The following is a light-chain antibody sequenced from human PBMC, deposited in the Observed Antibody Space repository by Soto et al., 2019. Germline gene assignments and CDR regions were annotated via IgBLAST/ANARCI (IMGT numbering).Light chain of an antibody. CDR1: QTVRNNY. Sequence: EFLLTQYPGTLSLSPGERATLSCRASQTVRNNYLAWYQQKPGHAPRLLIYDASSRATGIPDRFSGSASGTEFTLTLSRMTPDDFATYYCQQYNNYSTFGHGTQVDIK. V-gene: IGKV3-20*01. J-gene: IGKJ1*01. CDR3: QQYNNYST. CDR2: DAS.